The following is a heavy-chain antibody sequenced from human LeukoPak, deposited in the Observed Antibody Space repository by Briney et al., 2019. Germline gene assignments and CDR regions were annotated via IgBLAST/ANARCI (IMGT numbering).Heavy chain of an antibody. J-gene: IGHJ4*02. CDR3: ARTKEYYYDSSTYSYYFDY. V-gene: IGHV4-59*12. D-gene: IGHD3-22*01. CDR1: GGSISSYY. CDR2: IYYSGST. Sequence: SETLSLTCTVSGGSISSYYWSWIRQPPGKGLEWIGYIYYSGSTNYNPSLKSRVTISVDRPKNQFSLKLSSVTAADTAVYYCARTKEYYYDSSTYSYYFDYWGQGTLVTVSS.